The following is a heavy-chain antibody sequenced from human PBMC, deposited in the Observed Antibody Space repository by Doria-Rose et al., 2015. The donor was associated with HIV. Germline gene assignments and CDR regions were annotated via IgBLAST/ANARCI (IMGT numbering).Heavy chain of an antibody. CDR3: ARIKSSRWYHKYYFDF. V-gene: IGHV2-26*01. J-gene: IGHJ4*02. D-gene: IGHD6-13*01. CDR1: GVSLSSPGMG. Sequence: SGPVLVKPTETLTLTCTVSGVSLSSPGMGVSWIRQPPGEALEWLANIFSDDERSYKSSLKSRLTISRDTSKSQVVLTMTDMDPVDTATYYCARIKSSRWYHKYYFDFRGQGTLVIVSA. CDR2: IFSDDER.